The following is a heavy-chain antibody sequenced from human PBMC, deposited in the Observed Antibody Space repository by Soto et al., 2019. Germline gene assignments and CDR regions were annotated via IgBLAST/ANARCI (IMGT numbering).Heavy chain of an antibody. CDR1: GGSISSSNW. D-gene: IGHD4-17*01. CDR2: IYHSGST. Sequence: SETLSLTCAVSGGSISSSNWWSWVRQPPGKGLEWIGKIYHSGSTNYNPSLKSRVTISVDKSKNQFSLNLSSVTAADTAVYYCARALPTVTFDYWGQGTLVTVSS. J-gene: IGHJ4*02. CDR3: ARALPTVTFDY. V-gene: IGHV4-4*02.